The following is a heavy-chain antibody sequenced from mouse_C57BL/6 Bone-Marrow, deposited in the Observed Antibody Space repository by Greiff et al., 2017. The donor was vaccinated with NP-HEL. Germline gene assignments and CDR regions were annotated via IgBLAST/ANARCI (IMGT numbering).Heavy chain of an antibody. CDR2: IWSGGST. CDR1: GFSLTSYG. D-gene: IGHD2-1*01. Sequence: QVQLKESGPGLVQPSQSLSITCTVSGFSLTSYGVHWVRQSPGKGLEWLGVIWSGGSTDHNAAFISRLSISKDNSKSQVFFKMNSLQADDTAIYYCARFIYYGNCGFAYWGQGTLVTVSA. CDR3: ARFIYYGNCGFAY. V-gene: IGHV2-2*01. J-gene: IGHJ3*01.